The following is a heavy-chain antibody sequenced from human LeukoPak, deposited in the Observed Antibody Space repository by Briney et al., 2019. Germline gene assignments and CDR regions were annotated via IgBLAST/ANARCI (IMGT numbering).Heavy chain of an antibody. Sequence: PGGSLRLSCAASGFTFDDYAMHWVRQAPGKGLEWVSGISWNSGSIGYADSVKGRFTISRDNAKNSLYLQMNSLRAEDTALYYCAKALRGGYCSGGSCYYFDYWGQGTLVTVSS. CDR2: ISWNSGSI. CDR3: AKALRGGYCSGGSCYYFDY. V-gene: IGHV3-9*01. CDR1: GFTFDDYA. D-gene: IGHD2-15*01. J-gene: IGHJ4*02.